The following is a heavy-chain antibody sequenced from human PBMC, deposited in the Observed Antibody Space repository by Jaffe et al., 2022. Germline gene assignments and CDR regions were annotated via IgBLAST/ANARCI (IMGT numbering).Heavy chain of an antibody. Sequence: EVQLVESGGGLVQPGGSLRLSCAASGFTVSSNYMSWVRQAPGKGLEWVSVIYSGGSTYYADSVKGRFTISRDNSKNTLYLQMNSLRAEDTAVYYCARPGYSSSWEDAFDIWGQGTMVTVSS. V-gene: IGHV3-66*02. CDR2: IYSGGST. CDR1: GFTVSSNY. CDR3: ARPGYSSSWEDAFDI. D-gene: IGHD6-13*01. J-gene: IGHJ3*02.